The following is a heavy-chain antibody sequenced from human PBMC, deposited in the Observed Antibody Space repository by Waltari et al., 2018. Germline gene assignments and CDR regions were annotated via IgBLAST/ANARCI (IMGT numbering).Heavy chain of an antibody. D-gene: IGHD6-19*01. CDR1: GFKFSAYA. CDR2: IGSSSSVM. V-gene: IGHV3-21*02. Sequence: EVQLVESGGGLVKPGGSLRLSCVASGFKFSAYAMNWVRQAPGKGVEWVSSIGSSSSVMEDADSVRERFTVSRANAKNTLYLKMDTLRAEDKAVYYCAREGAEQWVVEDYGMDVWGQGTTVTVSS. J-gene: IGHJ6*02. CDR3: AREGAEQWVVEDYGMDV.